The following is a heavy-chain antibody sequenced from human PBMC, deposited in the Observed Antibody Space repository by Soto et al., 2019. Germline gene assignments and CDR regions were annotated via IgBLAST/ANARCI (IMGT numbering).Heavy chain of an antibody. CDR3: ARDSTAPFGYDSFCAFDI. J-gene: IGHJ3*02. D-gene: IGHD5-12*01. V-gene: IGHV1-18*01. CDR1: GYTFTSYG. Sequence: ASVRVSCKASGYTFTSYGISWVLQAPGQGLEWMGWISAYSGNTNYAQKLQGRVTMTTDTSTSTAYMDLSRLRSDDTAVYYCARDSTAPFGYDSFCAFDIWGQGTMVTVSS. CDR2: ISAYSGNT.